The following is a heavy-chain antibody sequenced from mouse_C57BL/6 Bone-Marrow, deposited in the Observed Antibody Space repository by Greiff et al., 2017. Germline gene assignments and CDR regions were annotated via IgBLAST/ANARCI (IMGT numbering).Heavy chain of an antibody. J-gene: IGHJ3*01. CDR2: ISSGGDYI. CDR3: TSPSGGFAY. D-gene: IGHD2-10*02. V-gene: IGHV5-9-1*02. Sequence: EVKVEESGEGLVKPGGSLKLSCAASGFTFSSYAMSWVRQTPEKRLEWVAYISSGGDYIYYADTVKGRFTISRDNARNTLYLQMSSLKSEDTAMYYCTSPSGGFAYWGQGTLVTVSA. CDR1: GFTFSSYA.